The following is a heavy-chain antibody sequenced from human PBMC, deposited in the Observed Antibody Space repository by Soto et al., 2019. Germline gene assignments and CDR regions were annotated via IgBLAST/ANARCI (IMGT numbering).Heavy chain of an antibody. V-gene: IGHV4-61*08. D-gene: IGHD3-22*01. CDR3: ARVDSSGSYFDY. Sequence: PSETLSLTCTVSGGSISSGGYYWSRIRQHPGKGLEWIGYIYYSGSTNYNPSLKSRVTLSVDTSKNQFSLKLISVTAADTAMYYCARVDSSGSYFDYWGQGTLVTVSS. J-gene: IGHJ4*02. CDR2: IYYSGST. CDR1: GGSISSGGYY.